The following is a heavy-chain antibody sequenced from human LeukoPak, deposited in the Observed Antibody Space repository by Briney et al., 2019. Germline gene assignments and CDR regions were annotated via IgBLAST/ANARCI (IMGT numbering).Heavy chain of an antibody. D-gene: IGHD3-22*01. Sequence: GASVKVSCKASGGTFSSYAISWVRQAPGQGLEWMGGIIPIFGTANYAQKFQGRVTITADESTSTAYMELSSLRSEDTAVYYCARGPRPLYYYDSSGYYYVPFDYWGQGTLVTVSS. CDR2: IIPIFGTA. J-gene: IGHJ4*02. V-gene: IGHV1-69*13. CDR1: GGTFSSYA. CDR3: ARGPRPLYYYDSSGYYYVPFDY.